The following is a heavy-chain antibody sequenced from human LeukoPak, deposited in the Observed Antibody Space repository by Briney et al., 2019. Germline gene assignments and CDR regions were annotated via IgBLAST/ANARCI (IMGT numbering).Heavy chain of an antibody. Sequence: SVKVSCKASGGTFSSYAISWVRQAPGQGLEWMGGIIPIFGTANYAQKFQGRVTITADESTSAAYMELSSLRSEDTAVYYCARRYCSSTSCHYFDYWGQGTLVTVSS. CDR1: GGTFSSYA. V-gene: IGHV1-69*01. J-gene: IGHJ4*02. CDR2: IIPIFGTA. D-gene: IGHD2-2*01. CDR3: ARRYCSSTSCHYFDY.